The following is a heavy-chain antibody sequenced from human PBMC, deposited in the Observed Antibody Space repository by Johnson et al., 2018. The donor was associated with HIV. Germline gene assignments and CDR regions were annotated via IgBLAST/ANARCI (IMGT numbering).Heavy chain of an antibody. D-gene: IGHD6-19*01. V-gene: IGHV3-30*03. CDR3: ARVRRSGWYDNDAFDI. J-gene: IGHJ3*02. CDR1: GINFGSYW. CDR2: ISYDGSNK. Sequence: QVQLVESGGGVVQPGRSLRLSCAASGINFGSYWMHWVRQAPGKGLEWVAVISYDGSNKYYADSVQGRFTISSDNSQNTVYLIMNSRRAEDTAVYYCARVRRSGWYDNDAFDIWGQGTMVTVSS.